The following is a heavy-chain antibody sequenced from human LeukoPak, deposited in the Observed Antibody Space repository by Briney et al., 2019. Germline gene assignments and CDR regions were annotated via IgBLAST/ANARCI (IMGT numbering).Heavy chain of an antibody. CDR1: GFTFTDYF. CDR3: ARDLEGLERYFDY. D-gene: IGHD1-1*01. CDR2: INPDSGGT. V-gene: IGHV1-2*02. Sequence: ASLTVSCKASGFTFTDYFIHWVRQAPGQGLEWMGWINPDSGGTKSAQKFQGRVTMTRDTSISTAYMELSRLRSDDTAVYYCARDLEGLERYFDYWGQGTLVTVSP. J-gene: IGHJ4*02.